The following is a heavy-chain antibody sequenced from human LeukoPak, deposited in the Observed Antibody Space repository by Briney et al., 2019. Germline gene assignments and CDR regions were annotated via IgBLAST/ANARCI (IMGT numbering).Heavy chain of an antibody. Sequence: GGSLRLSCAASGFTVSTYYMNWVRQAPGKGLDWVSVIYSGDATYYADSVKGRFTISRDNSKNTLYLQMNSLRAEDTAVYYCARTTHDYYYYGMDVWGQGTTVTVSS. CDR3: ARTTHDYYYYGMDV. V-gene: IGHV3-53*01. CDR1: GFTVSTYY. J-gene: IGHJ6*02. D-gene: IGHD4-17*01. CDR2: IYSGDAT.